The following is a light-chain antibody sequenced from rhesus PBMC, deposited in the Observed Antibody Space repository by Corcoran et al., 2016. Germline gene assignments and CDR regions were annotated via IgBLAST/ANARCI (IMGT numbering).Light chain of an antibody. V-gene: IGKV1-74*01. CDR2: KAS. CDR3: QHGYGTPLT. Sequence: DIQMTQSPSSLSASVGDRVTITCRASENVNNYSNWYQQKPGKAPKLLVYKASTLQSGVPSRFSGSGSGTDYTFPISSLQPEDVATYYCQHGYGTPLTFGGGTKVEIK. J-gene: IGKJ4*01. CDR1: ENVNNY.